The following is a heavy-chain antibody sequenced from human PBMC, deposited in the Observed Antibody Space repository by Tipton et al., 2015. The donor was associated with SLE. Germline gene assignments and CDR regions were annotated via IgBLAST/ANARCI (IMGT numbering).Heavy chain of an antibody. J-gene: IGHJ6*02. CDR1: GGSFSGYC. V-gene: IGHV4-59*01. D-gene: IGHD3-22*01. CDR2: IYYSGST. CDR3: ARDPPWVTMNYYGMDV. Sequence: TLSLTCAVYGGSFSGYCWSWIRQPPGKGLEWIGYIYYSGSTNYNPSLKSRVTISVDTSKNQFSLKLSSVTAADTAVYYCARDPPWVTMNYYGMDVWGQGTTVTVSS.